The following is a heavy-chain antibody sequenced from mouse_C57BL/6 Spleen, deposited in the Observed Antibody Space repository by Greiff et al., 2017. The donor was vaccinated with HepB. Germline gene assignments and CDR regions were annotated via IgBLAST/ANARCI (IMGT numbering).Heavy chain of an antibody. CDR3: ARYYSNYYAMDY. D-gene: IGHD2-5*01. CDR2: INYDGSST. J-gene: IGHJ4*01. V-gene: IGHV5-16*01. Sequence: EVQRVESEGGLVQPGSSMKLSCTASGFTFSDYYMAWVRQVPEKGLEWVANINYDGSSTYYLDSLKSRFIISRDNAKNILYLQMSSLKSEDTATYYCARYYSNYYAMDYWGQGTSVTVSS. CDR1: GFTFSDYY.